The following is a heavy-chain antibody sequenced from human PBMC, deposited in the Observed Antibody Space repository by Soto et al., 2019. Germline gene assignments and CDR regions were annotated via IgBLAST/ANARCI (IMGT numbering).Heavy chain of an antibody. CDR2: ISYDGSNK. J-gene: IGHJ6*02. V-gene: IGHV3-30-3*01. CDR1: GFTFRIYA. D-gene: IGHD2-15*01. Sequence: QVQLVESGGGVVQPGRALRLSCAASGFTFRIYAMHWVRQAPGKGLECVAVISYDGSNKSYRDSVKGRFTISRDKSKNPLYLQINSLRYEDTAVYYCARGDREDIAVVIGARPGEYGVDVWGQGTTVTVSS. CDR3: ARGDREDIAVVIGARPGEYGVDV.